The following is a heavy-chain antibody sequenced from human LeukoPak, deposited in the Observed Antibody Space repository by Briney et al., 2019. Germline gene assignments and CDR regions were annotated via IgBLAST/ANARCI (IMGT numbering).Heavy chain of an antibody. D-gene: IGHD5-12*01. CDR1: GFTFSSYG. J-gene: IGHJ4*02. Sequence: GGSLRLSCAASGFTFSSYGMHWVRQAPGKGLEWVAVISYDGSNKYYADSVKGRFTISRDNSKNTLYLQMNSLRAEDTAVYYCTKTRWLHLYYFDYWGQGTLVTVSS. CDR2: ISYDGSNK. CDR3: TKTRWLHLYYFDY. V-gene: IGHV3-30*18.